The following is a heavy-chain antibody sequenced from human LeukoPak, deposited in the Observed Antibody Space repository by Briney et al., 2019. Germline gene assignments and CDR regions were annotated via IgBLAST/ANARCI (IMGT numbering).Heavy chain of an antibody. Sequence: SETLSLTCTVSGGSISSYYWSWIRQPAGKGLEWTGRIYSSGSTDYNSSLKSRVTMSVDTSKNQFSLKLSSVPAADTAVYYCAGGAYGSGSPNWFDPWGQGPLVTVSS. D-gene: IGHD3-10*01. V-gene: IGHV4-4*07. CDR3: AGGAYGSGSPNWFDP. CDR1: GGSISSYY. J-gene: IGHJ5*02. CDR2: IYSSGST.